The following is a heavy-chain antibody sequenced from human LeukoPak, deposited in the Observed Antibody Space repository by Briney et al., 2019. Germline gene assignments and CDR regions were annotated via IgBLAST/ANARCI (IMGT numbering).Heavy chain of an antibody. CDR2: VSGSGSTV. CDR1: GSTFGDHI. CDR3: VRQFAS. J-gene: IGHJ4*02. Sequence: GGSLGLSCAASGSTFGDHIVNWVRQLPGKRLEWVAYVSGSGSTVYYADSVKGRFTVSRDNGKSSLYLQMNSLRVEDTALYYCVRQFASWGQGTLVTVSS. V-gene: IGHV3-48*01.